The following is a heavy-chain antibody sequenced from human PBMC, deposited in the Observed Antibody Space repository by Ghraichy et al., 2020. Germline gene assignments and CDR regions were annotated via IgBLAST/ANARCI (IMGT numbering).Heavy chain of an antibody. CDR3: ARDPYGSGSYYPYSFDY. Sequence: GGSLRLSCAASGFTFSSYSMNWVRQAPGKGLEWVSSISSSISYIYYADSVKCRFTISRDNAKNSLYLQMNSLRAEDTAVYYCARDPYGSGSYYPYSFDYWGQGTLVTVSS. CDR2: ISSSISYI. V-gene: IGHV3-21*01. CDR1: GFTFSSYS. J-gene: IGHJ4*02. D-gene: IGHD3-10*01.